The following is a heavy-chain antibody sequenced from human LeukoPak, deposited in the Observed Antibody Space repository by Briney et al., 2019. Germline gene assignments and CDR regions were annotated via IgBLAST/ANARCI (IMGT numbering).Heavy chain of an antibody. D-gene: IGHD3-22*01. CDR3: ARAPSEIGGYYPEYFRH. CDR2: IKSDGST. V-gene: IGHV3-74*01. CDR1: GFTFSTYW. Sequence: GGSLRLSCAASGFTFSTYWMHWVRQAPGKGLVWDSRIKSDGSTNYADSVKGRFTISRDNAKNTLSQQMNSLRPEDTGVYYCARAPSEIGGYYPEYFRHWGQGTLVTVSS. J-gene: IGHJ1*01.